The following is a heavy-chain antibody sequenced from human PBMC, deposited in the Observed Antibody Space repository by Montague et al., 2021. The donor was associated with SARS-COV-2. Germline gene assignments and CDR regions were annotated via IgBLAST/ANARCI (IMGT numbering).Heavy chain of an antibody. J-gene: IGHJ6*02. D-gene: IGHD1-1*01. Sequence: PALVKPTQTLTLTCTFPGFSLSTSGICVSWIRQPPGKALEWLALIDWDDDKYYSTSLKTRLTISKDTSKNQVVLTMTNMDPVDTATYYCARINSDPLDYYYYGLDVWGQGTTVTVSS. CDR2: IDWDDDK. CDR1: GFSLSTSGIC. CDR3: ARINSDPLDYYYYGLDV. V-gene: IGHV2-70*01.